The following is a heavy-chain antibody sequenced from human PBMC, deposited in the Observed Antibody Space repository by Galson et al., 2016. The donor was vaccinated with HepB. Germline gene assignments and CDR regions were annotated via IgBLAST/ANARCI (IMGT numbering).Heavy chain of an antibody. CDR2: IYYSGST. CDR3: ARFRGGHDI. Sequence: TLSLTCTVSGGSISSYYWSWIRQPPGKGLEWIGYIYYSGSTNYNPSLKSRVTISVDTSKNQFSLKLSSVTAADTAVYYCARFRGGHDIWGQGTLVTVSS. CDR1: GGSISSYY. D-gene: IGHD1-1*01. V-gene: IGHV4-59*01. J-gene: IGHJ4*02.